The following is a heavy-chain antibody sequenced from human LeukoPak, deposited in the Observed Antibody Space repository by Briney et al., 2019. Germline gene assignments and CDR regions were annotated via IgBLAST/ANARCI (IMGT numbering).Heavy chain of an antibody. D-gene: IGHD5-12*01. J-gene: IGHJ4*02. V-gene: IGHV4-59*05. Sequence: SETLSLTCTVSGGSISSYYWSWIRQPPGKGLEWIGSIYYSGSTYYNPSLKSRVTISVDTSKNQFSLKLSSVTAADTAVYYCARHGQGDSGYDSYFDYWGQGTLVTVSS. CDR2: IYYSGST. CDR3: ARHGQGDSGYDSYFDY. CDR1: GGSISSYY.